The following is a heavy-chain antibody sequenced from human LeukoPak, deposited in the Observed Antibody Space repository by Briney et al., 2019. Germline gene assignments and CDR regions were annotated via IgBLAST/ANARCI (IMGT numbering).Heavy chain of an antibody. V-gene: IGHV4-39*01. CDR2: IYYSGST. Sequence: PSETLSLXCTVSGGSISSSSYYWGWIRQPPGKGREWIGSIYYSGSTYYNPSLKSRVTISVDTSKNQFSLKLSSVTAADTAVYYCAGVVPAAIRLFDYWGQGTLVTVSS. CDR1: GGSISSSSYY. CDR3: AGVVPAAIRLFDY. J-gene: IGHJ4*02. D-gene: IGHD2-2*02.